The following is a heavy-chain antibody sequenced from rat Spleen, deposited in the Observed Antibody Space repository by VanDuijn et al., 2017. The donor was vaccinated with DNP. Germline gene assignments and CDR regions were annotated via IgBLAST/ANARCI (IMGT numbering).Heavy chain of an antibody. V-gene: IGHV2-43*01. CDR1: GLSLSSYH. CDR2: IWTGGTT. CDR3: ARSGYYSSIPGYVMDA. Sequence: QVQLKESGPGLVQSSQTLSLTCTVSGLSLSSYHISWVRQPPGKGLEWMGIIWTGGTTAYNSLLKSRLSITRDTSKSQVFLEMNSLQTEDTATYYCARSGYYSSIPGYVMDAWGQGASVTVSS. D-gene: IGHD1-2*01. J-gene: IGHJ4*01.